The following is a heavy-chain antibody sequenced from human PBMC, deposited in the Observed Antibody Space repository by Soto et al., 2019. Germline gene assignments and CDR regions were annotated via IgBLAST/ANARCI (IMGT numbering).Heavy chain of an antibody. V-gene: IGHV2-70*01. CDR1: GFSLSTSGMC. D-gene: IGHD3-10*01. Sequence: SGPTLVNPTQTLTLTCTFSGFSLSTSGMCVSWIRQPPGKALEWLALIDWDDDKYYSTSLKTRLTISKDTSKNQVVLTMTNMEPVDTATYYCARIPDSPYGSGSFWFDPGGKEPRFTVPS. J-gene: IGHJ5*02. CDR3: ARIPDSPYGSGSFWFDP. CDR2: IDWDDDK.